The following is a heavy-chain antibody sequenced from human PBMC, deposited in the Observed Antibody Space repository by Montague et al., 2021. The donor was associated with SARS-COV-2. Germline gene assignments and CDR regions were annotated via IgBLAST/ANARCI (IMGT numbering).Heavy chain of an antibody. CDR3: ARDLAVDY. J-gene: IGHJ4*02. Sequence: SLRLSCAASGLTFRDYYMNWIRQAPGEGLEWVSSISSSGTTLYYASSVKGRFTISRDNAKNSLYLQMNSLRAEDTAVYYCARDLAVDYWGQGTLVTVSS. CDR2: ISSSGTTL. V-gene: IGHV3-11*01. CDR1: GLTFRDYY.